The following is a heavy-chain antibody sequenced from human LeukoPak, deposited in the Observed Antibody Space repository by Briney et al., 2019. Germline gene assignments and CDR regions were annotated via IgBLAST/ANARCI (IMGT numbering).Heavy chain of an antibody. V-gene: IGHV3-30*18. CDR3: AKDLAIPIVGAGDY. Sequence: PGGSLRLSCAASGFTFSSYGMHWVRQAPGKGLEWVAVIPYDGSNKYYADSVKGRFTISRDNSKNTLYLQMNSLRAEDTAVYYCAKDLAIPIVGAGDYWGQGTLVTVSS. D-gene: IGHD1-26*01. CDR2: IPYDGSNK. CDR1: GFTFSSYG. J-gene: IGHJ4*02.